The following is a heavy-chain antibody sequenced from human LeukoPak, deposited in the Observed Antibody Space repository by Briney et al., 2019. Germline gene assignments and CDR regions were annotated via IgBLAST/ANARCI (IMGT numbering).Heavy chain of an antibody. CDR1: GGTFSSYA. Sequence: WASVNVSCKASGGTFSSYAISWVRQAPGQGLEWMGRIIPILGIPNYAQKFQGRVTITADKSTTTAYMELSSLRSEDTAVYYCATEAIVVVTARDYWYFDLWGRGTLVTVSS. CDR2: IIPILGIP. CDR3: ATEAIVVVTARDYWYFDL. D-gene: IGHD2-21*02. V-gene: IGHV1-69*04. J-gene: IGHJ2*01.